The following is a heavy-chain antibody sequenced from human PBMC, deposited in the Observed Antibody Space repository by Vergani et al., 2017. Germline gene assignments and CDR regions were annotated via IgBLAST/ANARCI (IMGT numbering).Heavy chain of an antibody. V-gene: IGHV4-4*03. J-gene: IGHJ4*02. CDR1: GDSISSNNC. CDR2: ICHTEDT. Sequence: QVQLQESGPGLVKPPGTLSITCAVSGDSISSNNCWTWVRKPPGKGLEWIGEICHTEDTKYSPSLKGCVTVSVDESRNLFSLRLNSVTAADTAVYYCATIGYRRWVYYFDYWGQGILVTVSS. D-gene: IGHD2-2*02. CDR3: ATIGYRRWVYYFDY.